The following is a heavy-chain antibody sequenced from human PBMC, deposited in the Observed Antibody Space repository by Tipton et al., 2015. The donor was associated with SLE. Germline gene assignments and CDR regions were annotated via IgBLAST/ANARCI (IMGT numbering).Heavy chain of an antibody. J-gene: IGHJ4*02. D-gene: IGHD3-22*01. Sequence: GSLRLSCAASGFTFSSYAMSWVRQAPGKGLEWVSAISGSGGSTYYADSVKGRFTISRDNSKNTLYLQMNSLRAEDTAVYYCAAHYYDSSGYYYDDYWGQGTLVTVSS. CDR2: ISGSGGST. CDR1: GFTFSSYA. V-gene: IGHV3-23*01. CDR3: AAHYYDSSGYYYDDY.